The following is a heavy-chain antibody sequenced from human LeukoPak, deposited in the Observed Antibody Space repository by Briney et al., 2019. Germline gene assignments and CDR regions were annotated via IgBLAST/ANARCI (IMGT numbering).Heavy chain of an antibody. J-gene: IGHJ6*03. CDR1: GYTFTGYY. D-gene: IGHD6-13*01. CDR3: ARDRASTAAGKNHYYYYYMDV. V-gene: IGHV1-2*02. Sequence: GASVKLFCKSSGYTFTGYYMLWVRQAPGQGLVWMGWLNPNSGGTNYAQKFQGRVTMTRDTSISTAYMELSRLRSDDTAVYYCARDRASTAAGKNHYYYYYMDVWGKGTTVTVSS. CDR2: LNPNSGGT.